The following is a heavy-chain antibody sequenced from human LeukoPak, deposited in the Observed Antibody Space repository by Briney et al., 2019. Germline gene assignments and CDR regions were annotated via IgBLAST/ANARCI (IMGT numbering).Heavy chain of an antibody. CDR1: GFTFSSHG. V-gene: IGHV3-30*18. Sequence: GGSLRLSCAASGFTFSSHGMHWVRQAPGKGLEWVALISYDGSNQYYPDSVKGRFTISRDNSKNTLYLQMNSLRAEDTAVYYCAKTRSVAATQVLLNYYMDVWGKGTTVTVSS. CDR3: AKTRSVAATQVLLNYYMDV. D-gene: IGHD2-15*01. CDR2: ISYDGSNQ. J-gene: IGHJ6*03.